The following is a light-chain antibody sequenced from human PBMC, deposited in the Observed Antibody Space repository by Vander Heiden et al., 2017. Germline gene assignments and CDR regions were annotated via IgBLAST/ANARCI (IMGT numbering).Light chain of an antibody. V-gene: IGLV2-14*03. J-gene: IGLJ1*01. CDR2: YVI. CDR3: SSSRVGNTFV. Sequence: SALTQPASVSASPGQSSTISCTGTNSDVGGYNSFSWYQQHTGKAPKLMIYYVINRPSGVSNRFSGAKSGSTASLIISGLQAEDEADYYCSSSRVGNTFVFGTGTKVTVL. CDR1: NSDVGGYNS.